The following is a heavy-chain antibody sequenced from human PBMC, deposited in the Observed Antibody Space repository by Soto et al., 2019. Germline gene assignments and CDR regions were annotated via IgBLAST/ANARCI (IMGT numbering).Heavy chain of an antibody. Sequence: GGSLRLSCAASGFTFSSYAMSWVRQAPGKGLEWVSAISGSGGSTYYADSVKGRFTISRDNSKNTLYLQMNSLRAEDTAVYYCAKDMKGYYYDSRDLRYWGQGTLVTVSS. V-gene: IGHV3-23*01. CDR3: AKDMKGYYYDSRDLRY. J-gene: IGHJ4*02. CDR2: ISGSGGST. D-gene: IGHD3-22*01. CDR1: GFTFSSYA.